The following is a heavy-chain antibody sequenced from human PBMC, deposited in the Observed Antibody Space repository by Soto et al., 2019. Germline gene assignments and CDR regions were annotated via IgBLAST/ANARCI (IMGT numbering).Heavy chain of an antibody. V-gene: IGHV3-7*05. CDR1: GFTFSSYW. CDR2: IKQDGSEK. CDR3: ARDVITAMVTFDYYYGMDV. J-gene: IGHJ6*02. Sequence: GGSLRLSCAASGFTFSSYWMSWVRQAPGKGLEWVANIKQDGSEKYYVDSVKGRFTISRDNAKNSLYLQMNSLRAEDTAVYYCARDVITAMVTFDYYYGMDVWGRGTTVTVSS. D-gene: IGHD5-18*01.